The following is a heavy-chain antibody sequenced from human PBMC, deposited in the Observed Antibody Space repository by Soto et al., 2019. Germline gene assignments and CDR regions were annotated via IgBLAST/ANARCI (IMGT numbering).Heavy chain of an antibody. V-gene: IGHV1-8*01. CDR2: MNPNSGNT. CDR1: GYSFTSYD. Sequence: QVQLVQSGAEVKKPGASVKVSCKTSGYSFTSYDINWVRQATGQGLEWMGWMNPNSGNTAYAQKFQGRVTMPRNTSISAAYMELSSLRSEDTAVYYCARVKLDYFDYWGQGTLVTVSS. CDR3: ARVKLDYFDY. J-gene: IGHJ4*02.